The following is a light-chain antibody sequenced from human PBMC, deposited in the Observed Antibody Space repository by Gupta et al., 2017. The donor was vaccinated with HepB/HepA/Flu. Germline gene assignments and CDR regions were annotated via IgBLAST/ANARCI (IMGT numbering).Light chain of an antibody. CDR1: ESPVYTDGNTY. J-gene: IGKJ5*01. CDR2: RVS. Sequence: DVVLTQSLPSLPVTLQQPASMSCKSTESPVYTDGNTYLSWFQQRPGHSPRRLIYRVSNRDSGVPDRFSGSGSGTDFTLKINRVEAEDVAIYFCMQGAHWPITFGQGTRLEIK. V-gene: IGKV2-30*01. CDR3: MQGAHWPIT.